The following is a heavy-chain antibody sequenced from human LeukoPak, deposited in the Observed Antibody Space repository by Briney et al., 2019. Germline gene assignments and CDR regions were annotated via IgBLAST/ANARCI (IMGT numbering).Heavy chain of an antibody. V-gene: IGHV3-30*04. J-gene: IGHJ4*02. CDR2: ISYDGSNK. CDR3: ARDSPYCSSTSCQIDY. D-gene: IGHD2-2*01. Sequence: GRSLRLSCAASGFTFSSYAMHWVRQAPGKGLEWVAVISYDGSNKYYVDSVKGRFTISRDNSKNTLYLQMNSLRAEDTAVYYCARDSPYCSSTSCQIDYWGQGTLVTVSS. CDR1: GFTFSSYA.